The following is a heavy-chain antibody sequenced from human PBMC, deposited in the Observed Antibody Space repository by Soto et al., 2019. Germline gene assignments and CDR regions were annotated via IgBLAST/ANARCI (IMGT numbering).Heavy chain of an antibody. V-gene: IGHV4-34*01. Sequence: SETLSLTCAVYGGSFSGYYWSWIRQPPGKGLEWIGEINHSGSTNYNPSLKSRVTISVETSKNQFSLKLSSVTAADTAVYYCARGFGGYDFWSGYYTANVYGMDVWGQGTTVTAP. D-gene: IGHD3-3*01. CDR3: ARGFGGYDFWSGYYTANVYGMDV. J-gene: IGHJ6*02. CDR2: INHSGST. CDR1: GGSFSGYY.